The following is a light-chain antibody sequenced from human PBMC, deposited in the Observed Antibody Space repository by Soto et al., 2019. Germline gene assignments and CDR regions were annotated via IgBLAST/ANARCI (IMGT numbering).Light chain of an antibody. CDR2: DAS. CDR1: QSVSSY. Sequence: EIVLTQSPATLSLSPGEGATLSCSASQSVSSYLAWYQQKPGQAPRLLIYDASNRATGIPARFSGSGSGTDFTLTISSLEPEDVAVYYCQQRSNWPVTFGLGTKVDIK. J-gene: IGKJ1*01. CDR3: QQRSNWPVT. V-gene: IGKV3-11*01.